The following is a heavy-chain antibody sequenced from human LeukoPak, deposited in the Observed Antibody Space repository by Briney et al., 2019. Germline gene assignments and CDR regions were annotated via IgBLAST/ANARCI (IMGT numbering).Heavy chain of an antibody. CDR1: GYTFSSYG. CDR3: ASFYYDSSGYDAFDI. D-gene: IGHD3-22*01. Sequence: ASVKVSCKASGYTFSSYGISWVRQAPGQGLEWMGWISAYNGNTNYAQKFQGRVTMTTDTSTTTAYMELRSLRSEDTAVYSCASFYYDSSGYDAFDIWGQGTMVTVSS. V-gene: IGHV1-18*01. CDR2: ISAYNGNT. J-gene: IGHJ3*02.